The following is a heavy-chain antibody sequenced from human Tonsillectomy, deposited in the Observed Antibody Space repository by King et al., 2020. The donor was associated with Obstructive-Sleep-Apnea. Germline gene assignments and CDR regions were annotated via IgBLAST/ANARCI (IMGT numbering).Heavy chain of an antibody. CDR1: GFTFSDYY. CDR2: ISSSSSYT. CDR3: ARVNSEVGPYYDYVWGSYRHWNFDY. Sequence: VQLVESGGGLVKPGGSLRLSCAASGFTFSDYYMNWVRQAPGKGLEWVSYISSSSSYTNYADSVKGRFTISRDNAKNSLYLQLNSLRAEDTAVYYCARVNSEVGPYYDYVWGSYRHWNFDYWGQGTLVTVSS. J-gene: IGHJ4*02. D-gene: IGHD3-16*02. V-gene: IGHV3-11*06.